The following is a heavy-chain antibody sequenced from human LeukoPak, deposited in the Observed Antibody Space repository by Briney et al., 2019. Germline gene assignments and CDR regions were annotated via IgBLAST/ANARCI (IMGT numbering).Heavy chain of an antibody. V-gene: IGHV3-53*01. CDR3: ARDRAQDGFDL. J-gene: IGHJ3*01. CDR2: IYSSGST. CDR1: GFTVSSSY. Sequence: PGGSLRLSCAASGFTVSSSYMRWVRQAPGKGLEWVSVIYSSGSTFYADSVKGRFTISRDISKNTVYLQMNSLRVDDTAVYYCARDRAQDGFDLWGQGTMVTVSS.